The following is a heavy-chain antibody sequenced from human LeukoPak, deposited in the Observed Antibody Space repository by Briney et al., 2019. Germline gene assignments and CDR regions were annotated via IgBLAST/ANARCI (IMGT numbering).Heavy chain of an antibody. CDR2: IKWNGGST. J-gene: IGHJ4*02. Sequence: GGSLRLSCAASGFTFDDYGMSWVRQAPGKGLEWVSSIKWNGGSTGYADSVKGRFTISRDNAKNSLYLQMNSLRAEDTAVYYCARVGYYDSSGYPGDYWGQGTLVTVSS. CDR1: GFTFDDYG. V-gene: IGHV3-20*04. D-gene: IGHD3-22*01. CDR3: ARVGYYDSSGYPGDY.